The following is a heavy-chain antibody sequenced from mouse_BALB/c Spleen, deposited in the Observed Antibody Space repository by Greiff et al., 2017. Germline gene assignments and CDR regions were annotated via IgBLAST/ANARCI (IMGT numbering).Heavy chain of an antibody. CDR3: ARSGYGKAYFDY. Sequence: QVQLKQSGPELVKPGASAKISCKASGYAFSSSWMNWVKQRPGQGLEWIGRIYPGDGDTNYNGKFKGKATLTADKSSSTAYMQLSSLTSVDSAVYFCARSGYGKAYFDYWGQGTTLTVSS. D-gene: IGHD2-10*02. V-gene: IGHV1-82*01. CDR2: IYPGDGDT. J-gene: IGHJ2*01. CDR1: GYAFSSSW.